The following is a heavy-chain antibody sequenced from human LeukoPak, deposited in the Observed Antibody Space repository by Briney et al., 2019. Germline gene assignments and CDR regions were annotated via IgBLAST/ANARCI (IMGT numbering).Heavy chain of an antibody. D-gene: IGHD3-22*01. Sequence: GGSLRLSCAASGFTFSSYAMSWVRQAPGKGLEWVSAISGSGGSTYYADSVKGRFTISRDNSKNTLYLQMNSLRAEDTAVYYCAKGRYDSSGFNWAAWGQGTLVTVSS. CDR2: ISGSGGST. J-gene: IGHJ4*02. CDR3: AKGRYDSSGFNWAA. CDR1: GFTFSSYA. V-gene: IGHV3-23*01.